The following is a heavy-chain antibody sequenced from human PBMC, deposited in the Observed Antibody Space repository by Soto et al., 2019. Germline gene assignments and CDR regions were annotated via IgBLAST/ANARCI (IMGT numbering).Heavy chain of an antibody. V-gene: IGHV2-5*02. CDR3: AHVIVLVPAAMPDSWFDP. CDR2: IYWDDDK. CDR1: GFSLSTSGVG. D-gene: IGHD2-2*01. Sequence: QITLKESGPTLVKPTQTLTLTCTFSGFSLSTSGVGVGWIRQPPGKALEWLALIYWDDDKRYSPPLKSRLTITKATSKNPVVLTMTNMDPVDTATYYCAHVIVLVPAAMPDSWFDPWGQGTLVTVSS. J-gene: IGHJ5*02.